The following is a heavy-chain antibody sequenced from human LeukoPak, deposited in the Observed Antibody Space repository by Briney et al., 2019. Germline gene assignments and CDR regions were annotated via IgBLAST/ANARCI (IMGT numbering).Heavy chain of an antibody. V-gene: IGHV3-15*04. CDR3: TTDFDM. Sequence: GGSLRLSCSASGFTFTNAWMSWVRQAPGKGLEWVGRIESTAVGGTADYAAPVRGRFTISRDDSKNTLYLQMNSLKIEDTGVYYSTTDFDMWGQGTMVTVSS. J-gene: IGHJ3*02. CDR2: IESTAVGGTA. CDR1: GFTFTNAW.